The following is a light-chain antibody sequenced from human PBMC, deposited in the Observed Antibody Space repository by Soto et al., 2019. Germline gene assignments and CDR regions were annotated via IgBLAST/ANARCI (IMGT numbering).Light chain of an antibody. Sequence: EIVMTQSPATLSVSPGERATLSCRASQSVSNNLAWYQQKPGQAPRLLIYFASTRATGISARFSGSGSGTEFTLTFSSLQTEDFAVYYCQQYNKWPLTFGGGTKVETK. J-gene: IGKJ4*01. V-gene: IGKV3-15*01. CDR3: QQYNKWPLT. CDR1: QSVSNN. CDR2: FAS.